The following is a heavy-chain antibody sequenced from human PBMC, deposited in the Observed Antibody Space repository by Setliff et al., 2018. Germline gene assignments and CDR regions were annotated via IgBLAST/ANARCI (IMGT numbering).Heavy chain of an antibody. CDR3: ARINFYDSTAYYYAPHH. J-gene: IGHJ5*02. Sequence: ASVKVSCKASGYAFSDYGVTWVRQAPGQGLEWVGWISPHTGNTYYAPNFEGRVSLTTDTSTSTAYMELRSLRSDDTAVYYCARINFYDSTAYYYAPHHWGQGTLVT. CDR1: GYAFSDYG. V-gene: IGHV1-18*01. D-gene: IGHD3-22*01. CDR2: ISPHTGNT.